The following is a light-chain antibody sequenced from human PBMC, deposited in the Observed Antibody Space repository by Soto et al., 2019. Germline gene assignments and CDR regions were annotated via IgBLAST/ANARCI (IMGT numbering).Light chain of an antibody. V-gene: IGKV3-20*01. CDR3: RRNGSSPPFT. CDR1: QRVSSSY. J-gene: IGKJ2*01. Sequence: PGERATLSCRASQRVSSSYLARYQQKPGQAPRLLIYGASTRATGIPDRFSGSGSGTDFTLTISRLEPEDFAVYFCRRNGSSPPFTFGKGTKVNI. CDR2: GAS.